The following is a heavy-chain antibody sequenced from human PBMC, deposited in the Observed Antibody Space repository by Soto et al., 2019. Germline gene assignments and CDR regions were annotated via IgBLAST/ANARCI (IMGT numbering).Heavy chain of an antibody. CDR2: ISDGGTTI. V-gene: IGHV3-48*03. CDR3: VKEYCTGGTCFDAFDL. Sequence: EAELVESGGGLVQHGGSLTLSCAASGFIFSDYEVDWVRQAPGRGPEWISYISDGGTTIYYAASVKGRFTISRDDAKKSLYLHMNNLRVDDTAIYFCVKEYCTGGTCFDAFDLWGQGTVVNVSS. CDR1: GFIFSDYE. J-gene: IGHJ3*01. D-gene: IGHD2-8*02.